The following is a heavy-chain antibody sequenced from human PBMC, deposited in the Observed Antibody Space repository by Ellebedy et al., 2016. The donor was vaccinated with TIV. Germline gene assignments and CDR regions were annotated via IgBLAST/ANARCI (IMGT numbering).Heavy chain of an antibody. CDR1: GGSISSGDYY. CDR3: ASHGGNRLYGVY. V-gene: IGHV4-30-4*01. CDR2: IYYSGTT. D-gene: IGHD2/OR15-2a*01. Sequence: SETLSLXXTVSGGSISSGDYYWSWIRQPPGKGLEWIGFIYYSGTTYYNPSLKSRVTISVDTSKNQFSLKLSSVTAADTAVYYCASHGGNRLYGVYWGPGTLVTVSS. J-gene: IGHJ4*02.